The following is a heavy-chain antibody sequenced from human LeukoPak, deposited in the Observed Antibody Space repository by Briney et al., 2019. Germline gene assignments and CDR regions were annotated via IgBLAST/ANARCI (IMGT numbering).Heavy chain of an antibody. Sequence: PGGYLRLSCAASGLTFSSYRMNWVRQAPGKGLEWVSYISSSSSTIYYADSVKGRFTISRDNAKNSLYLQMNSLRAEDTAVYFCAIPGKAAAGGFDYWGQGTVVTVSS. CDR1: GLTFSSYR. CDR3: AIPGKAAAGGFDY. D-gene: IGHD6-13*01. V-gene: IGHV3-48*01. J-gene: IGHJ4*02. CDR2: ISSSSSTI.